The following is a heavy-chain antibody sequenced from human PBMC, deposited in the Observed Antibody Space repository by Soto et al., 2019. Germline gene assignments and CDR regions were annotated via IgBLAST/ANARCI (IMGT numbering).Heavy chain of an antibody. V-gene: IGHV4-34*01. Sequence: QVQLQQWGAGLLKPSETLSLTCAVYGGSFSGYYWSWIRQPPGKGLEWIGEINHSGSTNYNPSLKSRVTISVDASKNQFSLTLSSVTAADTAVYYCARWGIVGYCSGGSCSRKYYGMDVWGQGTTVTVSS. J-gene: IGHJ6*02. CDR2: INHSGST. CDR1: GGSFSGYY. D-gene: IGHD2-15*01. CDR3: ARWGIVGYCSGGSCSRKYYGMDV.